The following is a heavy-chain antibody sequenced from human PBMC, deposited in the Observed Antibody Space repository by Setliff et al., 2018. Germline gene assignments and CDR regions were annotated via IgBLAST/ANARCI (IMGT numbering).Heavy chain of an antibody. J-gene: IGHJ4*02. CDR2: VIPFHATA. Sequence: RASVKVSCKAAGGTFSKYAMMWVRHAPGEGLELMGGVIPFHATADIARKFQDRLAITADESTSTTYMELNSLKSEDTAIYYCARVADWASRYFDYWGQGTLVTSPQ. CDR3: ARVADWASRYFDY. D-gene: IGHD3-9*01. CDR1: GGTFSKYA. V-gene: IGHV1-69*13.